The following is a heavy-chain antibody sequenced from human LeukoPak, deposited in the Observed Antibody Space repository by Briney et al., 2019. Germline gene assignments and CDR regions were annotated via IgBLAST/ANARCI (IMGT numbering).Heavy chain of an antibody. CDR1: GFTFSSYW. CDR3: ARDNYYDSSGYLPDAFDI. V-gene: IGHV3-7*01. J-gene: IGHJ3*02. Sequence: QPGGSLRLSCAASGFTFSSYWMSWVRQAPGKGLEWVANIKQDGGEKYYVDSVKGRFTISRDNAKNSLYLQMNSLRAEDTAVYYCARDNYYDSSGYLPDAFDIWGQGTMVTVSS. D-gene: IGHD3-22*01. CDR2: IKQDGGEK.